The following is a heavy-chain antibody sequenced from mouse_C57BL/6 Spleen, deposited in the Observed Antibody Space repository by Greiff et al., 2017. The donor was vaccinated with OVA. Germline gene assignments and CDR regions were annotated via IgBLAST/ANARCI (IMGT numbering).Heavy chain of an antibody. CDR3: ARSDGYYFDY. V-gene: IGHV1-76*01. CDR1: GYTFTDYY. D-gene: IGHD2-3*01. CDR2: IYPGSGNT. J-gene: IGHJ2*01. Sequence: VQVVESGAELVRPGASVKLSCKASGYTFTDYYINWVKQRPGQGLEWIARIYPGSGNTYYNEKFKGKATLTAEKSSSTAYMQLSSLTSEDSAVYFCARSDGYYFDYWGQGTTLTVSS.